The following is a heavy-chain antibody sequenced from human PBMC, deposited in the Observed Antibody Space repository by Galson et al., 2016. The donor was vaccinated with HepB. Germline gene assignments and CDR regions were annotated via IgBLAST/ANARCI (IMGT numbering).Heavy chain of an antibody. CDR3: ARDNSPTRGDFLLWYY. CDR1: GLTFSNYW. V-gene: IGHV3-7*03. Sequence: SLRLSCAVSGLTFSNYWMCWVRQAPGKGPEWVANIRQDGNEKFYVDSVKGRFTISRDNAKNSLYLQMNSLRAEDTAVYYCARDNSPTRGDFLLWYYWGQGTLVTVSS. J-gene: IGHJ4*02. CDR2: IRQDGNEK. D-gene: IGHD2-21*01.